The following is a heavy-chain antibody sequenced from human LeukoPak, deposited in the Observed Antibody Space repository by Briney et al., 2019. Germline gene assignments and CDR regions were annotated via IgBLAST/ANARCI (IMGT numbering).Heavy chain of an antibody. D-gene: IGHD3-9*01. Sequence: GGSLRLSCAASGFTFSSYAMSWVRQAPGKGLEWVSSISSSSSYIYYADSVKGRFTISRDNSKNTLYLQMNSLRAEDTAVYYCAKDPDTIVLVDYWGQGTLVTVSS. CDR1: GFTFSSYA. J-gene: IGHJ4*02. V-gene: IGHV3-23*01. CDR2: ISSSSSYI. CDR3: AKDPDTIVLVDY.